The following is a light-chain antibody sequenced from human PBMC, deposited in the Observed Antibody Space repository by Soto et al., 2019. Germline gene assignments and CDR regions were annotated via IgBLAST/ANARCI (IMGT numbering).Light chain of an antibody. Sequence: QSVLTQPASVSGSPGQSITISCTGTSSDVGAYNYVSWYQQHPGKAPKLMIYEVSNRPSGVSNRFSGSKSANTASLTISGLQAGDEADYYCSSYTSSSTWLFGGVTKVTVL. V-gene: IGLV2-14*03. J-gene: IGLJ3*02. CDR1: SSDVGAYNY. CDR2: EVS. CDR3: SSYTSSSTWL.